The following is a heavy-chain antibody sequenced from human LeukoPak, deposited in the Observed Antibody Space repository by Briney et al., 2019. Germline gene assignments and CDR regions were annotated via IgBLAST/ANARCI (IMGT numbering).Heavy chain of an antibody. CDR3: AKGGGEDYYYGMDV. Sequence: GGSLRLSCAASGFTFSSYWMSWVRQAPGKGLEWVANIKQDGSEKYYVDSVKGRFTISRDNARNSLYLQMNSLRAEDTALYYCAKGGGEDYYYGMDVWGQGTTVTVSS. V-gene: IGHV3-7*03. D-gene: IGHD2-21*01. J-gene: IGHJ6*02. CDR2: IKQDGSEK. CDR1: GFTFSSYW.